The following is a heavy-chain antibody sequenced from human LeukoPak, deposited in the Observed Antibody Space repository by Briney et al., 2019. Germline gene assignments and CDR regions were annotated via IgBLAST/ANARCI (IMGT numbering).Heavy chain of an antibody. CDR1: GFTFDDYA. CDR2: ISWNSGSI. CDR3: AKDIAFDWSDGWFDP. Sequence: GGSLRLSCAASGFTFDDYAMHWVRQAPGKGLEWVSGISWNSGSIGYADSVKGRFTISRDNAKNSLYLQMNSLRAEDTALYYCAKDIAFDWSDGWFDPWGQGTLVTVSS. D-gene: IGHD3-9*01. V-gene: IGHV3-9*01. J-gene: IGHJ5*02.